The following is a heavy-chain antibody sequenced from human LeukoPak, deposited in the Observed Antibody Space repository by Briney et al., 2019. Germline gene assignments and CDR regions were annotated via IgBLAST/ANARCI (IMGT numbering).Heavy chain of an antibody. CDR3: AKVSSYYGDWYYYFDY. Sequence: GGSLRLSCAASGFTFSSYGMSWVRQAPGKGVEWVSAISGSGGSTYYADSVKGRFTISRDNSKNTLYLQMNSLRAEDTAVYYCAKVSSYYGDWYYYFDYWGQGTLVTVSS. J-gene: IGHJ4*02. D-gene: IGHD4-17*01. V-gene: IGHV3-23*01. CDR2: ISGSGGST. CDR1: GFTFSSYG.